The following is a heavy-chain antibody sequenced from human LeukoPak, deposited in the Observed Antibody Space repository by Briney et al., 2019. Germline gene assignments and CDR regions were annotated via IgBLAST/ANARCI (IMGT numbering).Heavy chain of an antibody. CDR1: GFTFSSYS. D-gene: IGHD3-10*01. J-gene: IGHJ4*02. Sequence: GGSLRLSCAASGFTFSSYSMDWVRQAPGKGLEWVSSISSSSSYIYYADSVKGRFTISRDNAKNSLYLQMNSLGAEDTAVYYCARSITMVRGVMVSYWGQGTLVTVSS. V-gene: IGHV3-21*01. CDR3: ARSITMVRGVMVSY. CDR2: ISSSSSYI.